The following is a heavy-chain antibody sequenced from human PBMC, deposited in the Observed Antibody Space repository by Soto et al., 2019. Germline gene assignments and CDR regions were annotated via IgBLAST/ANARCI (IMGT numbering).Heavy chain of an antibody. J-gene: IGHJ4*01. V-gene: IGHV4-38-2*02. CDR1: VYSIGSCSY. Sequence: PSEALSLPCTVSVYSIGSCSYCACIRQPPGKGPELIASIYHGSTTFYNPSLKSRITISVDTSNNQFSLKLTSVTAADTAVYYCARVHVMVVAGSTFDYWGHGTLVTVSS. CDR3: ARVHVMVVAGSTFDY. D-gene: IGHD6-19*01. CDR2: IYHGSTT.